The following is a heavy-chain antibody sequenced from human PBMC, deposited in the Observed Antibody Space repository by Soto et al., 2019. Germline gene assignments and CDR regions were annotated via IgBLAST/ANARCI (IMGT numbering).Heavy chain of an antibody. CDR1: GGSINSINW. Sequence: EPLSLTCADSGGSINSINWWCWVRQPPGKGLEWIGEIYHGGNTNYNPSLRSRVTISVDESKKQFSLKLSSVTAADTAVYYCARLVPTEVFDAWGQGTLVTVSS. CDR2: IYHGGNT. CDR3: ARLVPTEVFDA. J-gene: IGHJ5*02. V-gene: IGHV4-4*02.